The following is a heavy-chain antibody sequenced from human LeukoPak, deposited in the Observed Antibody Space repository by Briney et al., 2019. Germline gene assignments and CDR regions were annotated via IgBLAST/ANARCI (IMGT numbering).Heavy chain of an antibody. V-gene: IGHV4-39*01. J-gene: IGHJ4*02. D-gene: IGHD7-27*01. CDR3: ARHVKSGTNWLTRFDS. CDR1: GGSISSRIYY. Sequence: SETLSLTCTVSGGSISSRIYYWGWLRETPGKGFEWIGSAYSSGSANYSPSLKSRVTISVDSSKIQFSLRLMTVTATDTAVYYCARHVKSGTNWLTRFDSWGQGTLVTVSS. CDR2: AYSSGSA.